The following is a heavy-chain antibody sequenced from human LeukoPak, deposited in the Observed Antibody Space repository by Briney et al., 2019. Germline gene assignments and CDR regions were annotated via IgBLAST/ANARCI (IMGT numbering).Heavy chain of an antibody. CDR3: ARDSGYHIPYNWFDP. Sequence: PGGSLRLSCAASGFTFSSYSMNWVRQAPGKGLEWVSYISSSSSTIYYADSVKGRFTISRDNAKNSLYLQMNSLRAEDTAVYYCARDSGYHIPYNWFDPWGQGTLVTVSS. CDR1: GFTFSSYS. J-gene: IGHJ5*02. D-gene: IGHD6-25*01. CDR2: ISSSSSTI. V-gene: IGHV3-48*01.